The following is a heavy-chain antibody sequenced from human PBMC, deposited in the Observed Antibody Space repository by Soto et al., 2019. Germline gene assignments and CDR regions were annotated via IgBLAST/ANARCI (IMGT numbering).Heavy chain of an antibody. CDR1: GASISNYY. J-gene: IGHJ5*02. CDR3: ARDGKVSGSATHWFDP. V-gene: IGHV4-59*01. Sequence: QVQLQESGPGLVKPSETLSLPCTVSGASISNYYWSCIRQPPGKGLEWIGCIFYSGSTNYSPSLRSRFTISVDTSKNQFSLELSSVTAADTAVYYCARDGKVSGSATHWFDPWGQGTLVTGSS. D-gene: IGHD1-26*01. CDR2: IFYSGST.